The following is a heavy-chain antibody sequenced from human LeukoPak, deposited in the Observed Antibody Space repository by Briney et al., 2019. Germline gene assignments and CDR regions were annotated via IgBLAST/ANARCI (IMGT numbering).Heavy chain of an antibody. J-gene: IGHJ4*02. CDR1: GGSISSSSYY. D-gene: IGHD3-3*01. CDR2: IYYIGNT. V-gene: IGHV4-39*07. CDR3: ARMNRRRRIFGVVILDY. Sequence: SSETLSLTCTVSGGSISSSSYYWGWIRQPPGKGLEWIGSIYYIGNTYYNPSLKSRVTISVDMSKNQFSLKLSSVTAADTAVYYCARMNRRRRIFGVVILDYWGQGTLVTVSS.